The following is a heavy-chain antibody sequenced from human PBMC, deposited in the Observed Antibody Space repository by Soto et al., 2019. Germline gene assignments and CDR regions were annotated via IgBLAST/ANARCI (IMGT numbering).Heavy chain of an antibody. J-gene: IGHJ6*03. Sequence: QVQLVQSGAEVKKPGASVKVSCKASGYTFTSYGISWVRQAPGQGLEWMGWISAYNGNTNYAQKLQGRVTMTTDTSTSTSYIELRSLRSDDTGVYYCARVLPDFLTDVLDYYYYYTDVRGKGTTVTVSS. CDR3: ARVLPDFLTDVLDYYYYYTDV. CDR2: ISAYNGNT. V-gene: IGHV1-18*01. CDR1: GYTFTSYG. D-gene: IGHD3-3*02.